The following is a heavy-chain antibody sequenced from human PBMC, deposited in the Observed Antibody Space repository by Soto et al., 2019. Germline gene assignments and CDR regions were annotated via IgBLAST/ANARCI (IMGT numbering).Heavy chain of an antibody. V-gene: IGHV4-30-2*01. CDR2: IYHSGST. Sequence: QLQLHESGSGLVKPSQTLSPTCAVSGGAISSGGYSWSWIRQPPGKGLEWIGYIYHSGSTYYNPSLKSRVTISVDRSKNQFSLKLSSVTAADTAVYYCAAGGGLPRYYWGQGTLVTVSS. CDR1: GGAISSGGYS. J-gene: IGHJ4*02. CDR3: AAGGGLPRYY. D-gene: IGHD5-12*01.